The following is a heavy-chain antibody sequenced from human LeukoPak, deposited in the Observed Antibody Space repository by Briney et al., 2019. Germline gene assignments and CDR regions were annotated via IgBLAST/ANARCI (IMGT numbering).Heavy chain of an antibody. Sequence: GGSLRLSCAASGFTFSDYYMSWIRQAPGKGLEWVSYISSSGSTIYYADSVKGRFTISRDNSKNTLYLQMNSLRAEDTAVYYCAKGRGYYYDSSGYYDYWGQGTLVTVSS. CDR3: AKGRGYYYDSSGYYDY. J-gene: IGHJ4*02. CDR2: ISSSGSTI. D-gene: IGHD3-22*01. CDR1: GFTFSDYY. V-gene: IGHV3-11*01.